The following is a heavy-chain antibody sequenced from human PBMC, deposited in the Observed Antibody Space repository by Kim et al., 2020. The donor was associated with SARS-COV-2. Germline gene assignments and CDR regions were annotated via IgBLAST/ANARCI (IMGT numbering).Heavy chain of an antibody. V-gene: IGHV3-11*01. CDR2: ISSGGDTI. CDR1: GFTFSDFY. J-gene: IGHJ6*02. D-gene: IGHD6-19*01. CDR3: VGRWYTRASGWYPLGMDV. Sequence: GGSLRLSCAASGFTFSDFYMSWIRQTPGKGLEWVSFISSGGDTIYYADSVKGRFTISRDNAQSSLYLEMNSLRDEDTAVYYCVGRWYTRASGWYPLGMDVWGQGTTVTVSS.